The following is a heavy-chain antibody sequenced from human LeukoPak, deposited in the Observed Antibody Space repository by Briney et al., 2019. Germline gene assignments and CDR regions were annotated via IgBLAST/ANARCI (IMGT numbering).Heavy chain of an antibody. D-gene: IGHD6-19*01. Sequence: EPGGSLRLSCAASGFTFSSYAMHWVRQAPGKGLEWVAVISYDGSNKYYADSVKGRFTISRDNSKNTLYLQMNSLRAEDTAVYYCARDGSSGWQYYFDYWGQGTLVTVSS. V-gene: IGHV3-30*04. CDR3: ARDGSSGWQYYFDY. CDR1: GFTFSSYA. CDR2: ISYDGSNK. J-gene: IGHJ4*02.